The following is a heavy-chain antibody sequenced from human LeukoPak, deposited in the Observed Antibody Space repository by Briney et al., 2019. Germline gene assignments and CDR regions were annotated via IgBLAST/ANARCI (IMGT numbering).Heavy chain of an antibody. CDR3: ARVGATYSGDP. Sequence: ASVKVSCKASGYTFTDYYIHWVRQAPGQGLEWMAWIDPNSGATNYAQKSQGRITMTRDTSISTAYMELSRLRSDDTAVYYCARVGATYSGDPWGQGTLVTVSS. CDR1: GYTFTDYY. V-gene: IGHV1-2*02. D-gene: IGHD1-26*01. J-gene: IGHJ5*02. CDR2: IDPNSGAT.